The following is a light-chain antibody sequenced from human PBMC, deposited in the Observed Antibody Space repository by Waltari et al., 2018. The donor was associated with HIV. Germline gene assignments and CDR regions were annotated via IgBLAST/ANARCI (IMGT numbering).Light chain of an antibody. Sequence: EIVMTQSPATLSVSPGERATLSCRASQSVSSNLAWYQQKPGQAPRLLIYGASTRATGIPDRFSGSGSGTEFTLTVSSLQSEDFAVYYCQQYNNRPPHTFGQGTKLEIK. CDR3: QQYNNRPPHT. V-gene: IGKV3-15*01. CDR1: QSVSSN. J-gene: IGKJ2*01. CDR2: GAS.